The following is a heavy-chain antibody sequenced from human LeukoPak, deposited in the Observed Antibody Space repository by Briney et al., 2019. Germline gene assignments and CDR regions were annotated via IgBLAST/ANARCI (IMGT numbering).Heavy chain of an antibody. V-gene: IGHV3-23*01. CDR3: ALASPYYYYYMDV. CDR2: ISGSGGST. J-gene: IGHJ6*03. CDR1: GFTFSSYA. Sequence: GGSLRLSCAASGFTFSSYAMSWVRQAPGKGLEWVSAISGSGGSTYYADSVKGQFTIPRDNSKNTLYLQMNSLRAEDTAVYYCALASPYYYYYMDVWGKGTTVTVSS.